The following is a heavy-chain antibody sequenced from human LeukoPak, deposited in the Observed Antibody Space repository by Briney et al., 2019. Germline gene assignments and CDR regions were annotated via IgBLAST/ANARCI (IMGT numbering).Heavy chain of an antibody. J-gene: IGHJ6*04. CDR2: ISSSGSTI. V-gene: IGHV3-48*03. Sequence: PGGSLRLSCAASRFTFRSYEMNWVRQAPGKGLDWVSYISSSGSTIYYADSVKGRFTISRDNAKNSLYLQMNSLRAEDTAVYYCARSSPELLFGELLTWYYYYGMDVWGKGTTVTVSS. CDR1: RFTFRSYE. CDR3: ARSSPELLFGELLTWYYYYGMDV. D-gene: IGHD3-10*01.